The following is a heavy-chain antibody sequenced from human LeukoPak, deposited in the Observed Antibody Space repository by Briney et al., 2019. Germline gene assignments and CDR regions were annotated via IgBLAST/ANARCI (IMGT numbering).Heavy chain of an antibody. CDR3: ARHYLSDGILSTFDP. J-gene: IGHJ5*02. V-gene: IGHV4-39*01. CDR1: GGSISSSHYY. CDR2: IYYRGST. D-gene: IGHD2-2*01. Sequence: SETLSLTCTVSGGSISSSHYYWGWSRKPPGRGLEWIGTIYYRGSTYSNPSLSSRVTISLDTSKNQFSLRLRSVTAADTALYYCARHYLSDGILSTFDPWGQGTLVTVSS.